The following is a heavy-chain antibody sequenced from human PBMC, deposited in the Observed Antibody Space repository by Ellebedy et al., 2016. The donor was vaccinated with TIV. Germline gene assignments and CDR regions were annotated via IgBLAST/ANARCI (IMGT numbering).Heavy chain of an antibody. J-gene: IGHJ6*02. V-gene: IGHV1-2*02. CDR2: INPNSGGT. CDR3: AREPYSSAYYGMDV. Sequence: AASVKVSCKASGYTFTGYYMHWVRQAPGQGLEWMGWINPNSGGTNYAQKFQGRVTMTRDTSISTAYMELSRLRSDDTAVYYCAREPYSSAYYGMDVWGQGTTVTVSS. D-gene: IGHD6-19*01. CDR1: GYTFTGYY.